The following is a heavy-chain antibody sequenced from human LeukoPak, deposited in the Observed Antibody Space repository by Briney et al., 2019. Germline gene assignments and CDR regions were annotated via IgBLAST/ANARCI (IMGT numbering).Heavy chain of an antibody. CDR2: ISSSSSYI. CDR3: ARELKGSVPN. CDR1: GFTFSSYS. V-gene: IGHV3-21*06. Sequence: GGSLRLSCAASGFTFSSYSMKWVRQAPGKGLEWVSSISSSSSYIYYADSVKGRFTISRDNAKNLLYLQMNSLRAEDAAVYYCARELKGSVPNWGQGTLVTVSS. J-gene: IGHJ4*02. D-gene: IGHD2-8*01.